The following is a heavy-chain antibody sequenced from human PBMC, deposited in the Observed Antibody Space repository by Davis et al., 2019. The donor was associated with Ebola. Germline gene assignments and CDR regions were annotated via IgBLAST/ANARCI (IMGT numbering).Heavy chain of an antibody. CDR2: IRSKAYGGTI. J-gene: IGHJ1*01. D-gene: IGHD2-15*01. Sequence: GESLKISCTTSGFTFGDDAVSWVRQAPGKGLEWVSFIRSKAYGGTIEYAASVKGRFTISRDDSKSIAYLQMDSLKTEDTAVYYCTRVSESLGYCTGSRCSLGILDFWGQGTLVTVSS. V-gene: IGHV3-49*04. CDR3: TRVSESLGYCTGSRCSLGILDF. CDR1: GFTFGDDA.